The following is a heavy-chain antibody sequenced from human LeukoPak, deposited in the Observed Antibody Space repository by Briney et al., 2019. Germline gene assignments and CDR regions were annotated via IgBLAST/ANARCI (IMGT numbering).Heavy chain of an antibody. CDR2: ISAYNGNT. J-gene: IGHJ4*02. D-gene: IGHD4-17*01. Sequence: ASVTVSCKASGYTFTSYGISWVRQAPGQGLEWMGWISAYNGNTNYAQKLQGRVTMTTDTSTSTAYMELRSLRSDDTAVYYCVSNDYGDYEAYYFDYWGQGTLVTVSS. V-gene: IGHV1-18*01. CDR3: VSNDYGDYEAYYFDY. CDR1: GYTFTSYG.